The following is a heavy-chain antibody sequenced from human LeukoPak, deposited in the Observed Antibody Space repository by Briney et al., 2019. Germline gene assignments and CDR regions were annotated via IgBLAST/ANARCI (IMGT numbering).Heavy chain of an antibody. Sequence: GGSLRLSCAASGFTFSNCAMSWVRQAPGKGLEWVSTISGSGGSTYYADSVRGRFTIARDNAKNSLYLQMNSLRDEDTAVYYCARYYYDSSGRHYYFDYWGQGTLVTVSS. CDR1: GFTFSNCA. CDR3: ARYYYDSSGRHYYFDY. CDR2: ISGSGGST. D-gene: IGHD3-22*01. J-gene: IGHJ4*02. V-gene: IGHV3-23*01.